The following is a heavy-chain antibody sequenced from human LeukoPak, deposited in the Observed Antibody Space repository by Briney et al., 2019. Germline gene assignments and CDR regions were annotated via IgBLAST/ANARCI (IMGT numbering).Heavy chain of an antibody. CDR2: ISGSGGST. D-gene: IGHD3-3*01. J-gene: IGHJ4*02. Sequence: PGGSLRLSCAASGFTLSSYAMSLVRQAPGKGLEWVSAISGSGGSTYYADSVKGRFTISRDNYKNTLYLQMNSLRAEDTAVYYCAKVDGITIFEVFDYWGQGTLVTVSS. CDR1: GFTLSSYA. CDR3: AKVDGITIFEVFDY. V-gene: IGHV3-23*01.